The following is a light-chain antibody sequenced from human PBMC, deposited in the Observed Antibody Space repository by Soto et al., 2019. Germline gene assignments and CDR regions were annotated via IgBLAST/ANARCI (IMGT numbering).Light chain of an antibody. V-gene: IGLV2-23*01. CDR1: TSDVGNYNF. J-gene: IGLJ3*02. Sequence: QSALTQPASVSGSPGQWITIPRTGTTSDVGNYNFVSWYQQHPGEAPKLLIYEGSNRPSGVSNRFSGSKFGNTASLTISGLQAEDEVDYYCCSYAGDSTWVFGGGTKLTVL. CDR2: EGS. CDR3: CSYAGDSTWV.